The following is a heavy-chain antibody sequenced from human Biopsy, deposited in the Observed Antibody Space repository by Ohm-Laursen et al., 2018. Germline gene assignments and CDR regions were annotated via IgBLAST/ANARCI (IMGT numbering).Heavy chain of an antibody. V-gene: IGHV1-2*06. J-gene: IGHJ5*02. CDR3: SREQHYYSA. D-gene: IGHD2-21*02. CDR2: VNPKKGDT. Sequence: GSSVKVSCKTTGYTFTDDQIHWVREAPGQGLEWMGLVNPKKGDTRYAQKFQGRVTMTRDVSVATAYMELTGLTSDDTAVYFCSREQHYYSAWGQGTLVTVSS. CDR1: GYTFTDDQ.